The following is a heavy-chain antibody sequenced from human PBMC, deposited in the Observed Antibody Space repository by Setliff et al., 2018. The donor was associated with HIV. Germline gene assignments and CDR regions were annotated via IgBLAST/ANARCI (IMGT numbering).Heavy chain of an antibody. CDR2: INHSGST. V-gene: IGHV4-34*01. J-gene: IGHJ5*02. Sequence: PSETLSLTCAVYGGSFSGYYWSWIRQPPGKGLEWIGEINHSGSTNYNPSLKSRVTISVDTSKNQFSLKLSSVTAADTATYYCARLLNYYGNWFDPWGQGTLVTVS. CDR1: GGSFSGYY. D-gene: IGHD3-10*01. CDR3: ARLLNYYGNWFDP.